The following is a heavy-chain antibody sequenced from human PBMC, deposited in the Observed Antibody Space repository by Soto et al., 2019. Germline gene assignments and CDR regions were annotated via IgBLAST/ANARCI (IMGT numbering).Heavy chain of an antibody. CDR3: ATGVVVTAIRRVYYYYSMDV. CDR2: FDPEDGET. V-gene: IGHV1-24*01. Sequence: ASLKVSCKVSGYTLTELSMHWVRQAPGKGLEWMGGFDPEDGETIYAQKFQGRVTMTEDTSTDTAYMELSSLRSEDTAVYYCATGVVVTAIRRVYYYYSMDVWGQGTKVTVSS. D-gene: IGHD2-21*02. J-gene: IGHJ6*02. CDR1: GYTLTELS.